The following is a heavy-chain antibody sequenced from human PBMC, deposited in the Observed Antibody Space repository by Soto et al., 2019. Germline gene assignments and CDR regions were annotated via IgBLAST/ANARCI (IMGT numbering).Heavy chain of an antibody. CDR1: GGFVSSGSYY. J-gene: IGHJ3*02. Sequence: QVQLQQWGAGLLKPSETLSLTCAVYGGFVSSGSYYWSWIRQPPGKGLEWIGERSHSGGTHFNPSLKSRVTISGDTSKNQFSLKMSSVTAADTALYYCARVERGTATTVVDAFDIWGPGTMVTVSS. V-gene: IGHV4-34*01. D-gene: IGHD1-1*01. CDR2: RSHSGGT. CDR3: ARVERGTATTVVDAFDI.